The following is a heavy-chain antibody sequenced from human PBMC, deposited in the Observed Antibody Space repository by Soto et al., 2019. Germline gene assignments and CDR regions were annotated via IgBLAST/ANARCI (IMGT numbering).Heavy chain of an antibody. D-gene: IGHD4-17*01. V-gene: IGHV3-30*18. Sequence: PGGSLRLSCAASGFSFRTYDMHWVRQAPGKGLEWVALVSYDGNDKFYADSVKGRFTISRDNSKNTLYLQMNGLSTEDTVVYHCVKDLKIFGDYDNAFDVWGQGTLVTVSS. CDR3: VKDLKIFGDYDNAFDV. CDR2: VSYDGNDK. CDR1: GFSFRTYD. J-gene: IGHJ3*01.